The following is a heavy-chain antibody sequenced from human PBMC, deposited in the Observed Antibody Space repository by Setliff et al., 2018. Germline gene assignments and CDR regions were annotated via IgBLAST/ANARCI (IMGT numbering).Heavy chain of an antibody. J-gene: IGHJ4*02. Sequence: ASVKVSCKASGYTLNNYAMNWVRQAPGQGFEWMGWINTKTGNPTYAQGFTGRFVFSLDPSVSTAYLQISSLKAEDTALYYCATGSLVAAGTGHWGQGTLVTVSS. V-gene: IGHV7-4-1*02. D-gene: IGHD6-13*01. CDR2: INTKTGNP. CDR3: ATGSLVAAGTGH. CDR1: GYTLNNYA.